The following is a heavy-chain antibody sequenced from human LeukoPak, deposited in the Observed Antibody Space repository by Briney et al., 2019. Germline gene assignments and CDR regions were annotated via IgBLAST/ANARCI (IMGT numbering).Heavy chain of an antibody. CDR3: TRHESPGIAVAGTDRGIDY. CDR2: IRSKANIYAT. V-gene: IGHV3-73*01. J-gene: IGHJ4*02. Sequence: PGGSLRLSCAASGFTFSGSAMHWVRQASGKGLEWVGRIRSKANIYATAYAASVKGRFTISRDDSKNTAYLQMNSLKTEGTAVYYCTRHESPGIAVAGTDRGIDYWGQGTLVTVSS. D-gene: IGHD6-19*01. CDR1: GFTFSGSA.